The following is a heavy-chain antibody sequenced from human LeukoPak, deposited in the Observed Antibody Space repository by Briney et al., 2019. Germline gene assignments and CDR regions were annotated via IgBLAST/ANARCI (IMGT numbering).Heavy chain of an antibody. D-gene: IGHD2-2*02. CDR2: IIPIFGTA. CDR1: GGTFSSYA. CDR3: ARGLREDIVVVPAAIFHWFDP. V-gene: IGHV1-69*13. J-gene: IGHJ5*02. Sequence: ASVKVSCKASGGTFSSYAISWVRQAPGQGLEWMGGIIPIFGTANYAQKFQGRVTITADESTSTAYMELSSLRSEDTAVYYCARGLREDIVVVPAAIFHWFDPWGQGTLVTVSS.